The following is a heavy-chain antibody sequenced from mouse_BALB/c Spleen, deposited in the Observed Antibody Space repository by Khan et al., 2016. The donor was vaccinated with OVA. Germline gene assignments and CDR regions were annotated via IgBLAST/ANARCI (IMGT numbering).Heavy chain of an antibody. CDR3: VRDGAYHRNDGWFAY. CDR1: GYTFTSYT. CDR2: INPSNGYT. D-gene: IGHD2-14*01. Sequence: QVQLPQPGAELARPGASVKMSCKASGYTFTSYTIHWIKERPGQGLEWIGNINPSNGYTNYNQKFKDKATLTTDKSSTTAYLQLSSLTSDDSAVYNCVRDGAYHRNDGWFAYWGQGTLVTVSA. V-gene: IGHV1-4*01. J-gene: IGHJ3*01.